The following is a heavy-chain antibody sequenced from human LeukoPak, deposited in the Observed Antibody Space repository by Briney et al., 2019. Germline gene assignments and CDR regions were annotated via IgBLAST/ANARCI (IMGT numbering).Heavy chain of an antibody. CDR2: INYSGST. CDR1: GGSITNSY. D-gene: IGHD1-1*01. CDR3: ARDPLSTNDFDI. Sequence: PSETLSLNCTVSGGSITNSYWNWIRQSPGKGLEWIGYINYSGSTNYNPSLKSRVTISVDTSKNQFSLKLSSVTAADTAVYFCARDPLSTNDFDIWGQGTMVTVSS. V-gene: IGHV4-59*01. J-gene: IGHJ3*02.